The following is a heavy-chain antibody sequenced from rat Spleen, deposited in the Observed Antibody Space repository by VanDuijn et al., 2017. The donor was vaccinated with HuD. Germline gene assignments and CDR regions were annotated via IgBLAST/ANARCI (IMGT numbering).Heavy chain of an antibody. D-gene: IGHD1-11*01. CDR1: GFTFSDFY. Sequence: EVQLVETGGGLVQPGRSLKLSCAASGFTFSDFYMAWVRQAPERGLEWVASISYDGSSTYYRDSVKGRFTISRDNAKSTLYLQMDSLRSEDTATYYCARLWLRRVHNWFAYWGQGTLVTVSS. CDR2: ISYDGSST. CDR3: ARLWLRRVHNWFAY. V-gene: IGHV5-7*01. J-gene: IGHJ3*01.